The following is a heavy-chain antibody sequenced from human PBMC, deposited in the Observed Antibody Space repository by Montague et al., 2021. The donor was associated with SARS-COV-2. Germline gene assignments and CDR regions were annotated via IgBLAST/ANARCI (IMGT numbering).Heavy chain of an antibody. D-gene: IGHD3-10*01. J-gene: IGHJ6*02. V-gene: IGHV4-59*01. CDR1: GGSISSYY. CDR3: AREGSGRGYYYYGMAV. CDR2: INYSGST. Sequence: SETLSLTCTVSGGSISSYYWSWFRQLPGKGLEWVGYINYSGSTNYNPSLKRRVTINVDTSKNKFSLKLSSVTAADTAVYYCAREGSGRGYYYYGMAVWGQGTPVTVSS.